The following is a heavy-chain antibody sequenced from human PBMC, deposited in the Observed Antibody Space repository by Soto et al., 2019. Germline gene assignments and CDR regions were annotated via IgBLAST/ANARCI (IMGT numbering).Heavy chain of an antibody. CDR1: GGSISSSSYY. V-gene: IGHV4-39*02. D-gene: IGHD1-26*01. CDR3: ARDGRDPAGAEIDY. Sequence: SETLSLTCTVSGGSISSSSYYWGWIRQPPGKGLEWIGSIYYSGRTDYNPSLKSRFTISRDNAKNSLYLQMNSLRAEDTAVYYCARDGRDPAGAEIDYWGQGTLVTVSS. J-gene: IGHJ4*02. CDR2: IYYSGRT.